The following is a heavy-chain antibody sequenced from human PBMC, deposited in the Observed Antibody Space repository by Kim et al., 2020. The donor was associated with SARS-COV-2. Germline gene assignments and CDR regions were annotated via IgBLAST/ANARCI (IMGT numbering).Heavy chain of an antibody. J-gene: IGHJ4*02. V-gene: IGHV1-46*01. CDR3: ARRSVAGRYFDY. Sequence: SHDTKFQRGGTITRDTATSTVYMELSSLRSEDTAVYYCARRSVAGRYFDYWGQGTLVTVSS. D-gene: IGHD6-19*01.